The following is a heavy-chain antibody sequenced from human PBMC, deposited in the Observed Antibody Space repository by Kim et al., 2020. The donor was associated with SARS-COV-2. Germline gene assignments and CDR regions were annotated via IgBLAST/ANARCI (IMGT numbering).Heavy chain of an antibody. CDR2: ISGSGGST. CDR1: GFTFSSYA. CDR3: AKDRIVATTTGTFDY. J-gene: IGHJ4*02. Sequence: GGSLRLSCAASGFTFSSYAMSWVRQAPGKGLEWVSAISGSGGSTYYADSVKGRFTISRDNSKNTLYLQMNSLRAEDTAVYYCAKDRIVATTTGTFDYWGQGTLVTVSS. V-gene: IGHV3-23*01. D-gene: IGHD5-12*01.